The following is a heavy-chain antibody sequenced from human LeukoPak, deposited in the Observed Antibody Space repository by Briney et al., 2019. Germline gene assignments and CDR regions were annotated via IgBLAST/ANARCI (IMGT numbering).Heavy chain of an antibody. CDR2: ISAYNGNT. J-gene: IGHJ3*02. CDR3: ARDLDTSSSWTAFDI. CDR1: GYTFTSYG. D-gene: IGHD6-6*01. Sequence: ASVKVSCKASGYTFTSYGISWVRQAPGQGLEWMGWISAYNGNTNYAQKLQGRGTMTTETSTRTAYIERRSLRSDDTAVYYCARDLDTSSSWTAFDIWGQGTMVTVSS. V-gene: IGHV1-18*01.